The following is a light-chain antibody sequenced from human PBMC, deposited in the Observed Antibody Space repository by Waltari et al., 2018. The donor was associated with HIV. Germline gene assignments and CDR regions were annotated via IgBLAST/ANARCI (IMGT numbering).Light chain of an antibody. V-gene: IGKV3-20*01. Sequence: DIVLTQSPATLSLSPGGRATLSCRASQSVRSASLAWYQQKPGQAPRLLIFGASSRAPGIPDRFSGSGAVTDFSLTISRLEPEDCAVYYCQQYAASPLTFGGGTRVEIK. J-gene: IGKJ4*01. CDR2: GAS. CDR1: QSVRSAS. CDR3: QQYAASPLT.